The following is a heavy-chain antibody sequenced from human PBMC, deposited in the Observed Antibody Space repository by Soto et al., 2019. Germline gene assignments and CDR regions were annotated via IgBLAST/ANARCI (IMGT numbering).Heavy chain of an antibody. D-gene: IGHD3-3*01. V-gene: IGHV4-34*01. Sequence: SETLSLTCAVYGGSFSGYYWSWIRQPPGKGLEWIGEINHSGSTNYNPSLKSRVTISVDTSKNQFSLKLSSVTAADTAVYYCARVQQVAYDFWSGYYSYYYYYMDVWGKGTTVTVSS. CDR1: GGSFSGYY. J-gene: IGHJ6*03. CDR3: ARVQQVAYDFWSGYYSYYYYYMDV. CDR2: INHSGST.